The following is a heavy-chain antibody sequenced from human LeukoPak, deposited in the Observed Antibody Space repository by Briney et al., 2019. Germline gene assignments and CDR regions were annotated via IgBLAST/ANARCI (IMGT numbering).Heavy chain of an antibody. CDR3: ARGTTLKPDAFDI. Sequence: SETLSLTCTVSGDSISSYYWSWIRQPAEKGLEWIGRIYISGNTNYNPSLKSRVTMSVDTSKNQLSLRLTSVTAADTAVYYCARGTTLKPDAFDIWGQGTMVTVSS. CDR2: IYISGNT. V-gene: IGHV4-4*07. CDR1: GDSISSYY. D-gene: IGHD1-1*01. J-gene: IGHJ3*02.